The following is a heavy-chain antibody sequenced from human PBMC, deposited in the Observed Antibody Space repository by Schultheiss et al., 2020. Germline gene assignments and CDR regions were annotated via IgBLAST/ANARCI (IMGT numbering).Heavy chain of an antibody. D-gene: IGHD7-27*01. CDR3: ARDNWGSVDY. CDR2: IWYDGSNK. Sequence: SLRLSCAASGFTFSSYGMHWVRQAPGKGLEWVAVIWYDGSNKYYADSVKGRFTISRDNAKNSLYLQMNSLRAEDTAVYYCARDNWGSVDYWGQGTLVTVSS. V-gene: IGHV3-33*01. CDR1: GFTFSSYG. J-gene: IGHJ4*02.